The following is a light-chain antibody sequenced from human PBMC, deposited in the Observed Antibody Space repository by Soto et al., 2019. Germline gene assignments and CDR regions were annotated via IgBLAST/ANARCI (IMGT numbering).Light chain of an antibody. CDR2: EGT. Sequence: QPASVSGSPGQSITISCTGTSSDVGSYNLVSWYQHYPGRAPKLLIYEGTKRPSGVSNRFSASKSGNAASLTISGLQAEDEADYYCCSYAGSNTLGVFGTGTKVTVL. J-gene: IGLJ1*01. V-gene: IGLV2-23*01. CDR1: SSDVGSYNL. CDR3: CSYAGSNTLGV.